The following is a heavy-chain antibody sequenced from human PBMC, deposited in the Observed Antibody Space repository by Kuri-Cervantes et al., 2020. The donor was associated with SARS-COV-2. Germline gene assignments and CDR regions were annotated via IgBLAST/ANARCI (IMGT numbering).Heavy chain of an antibody. CDR2: ISGSGGST. Sequence: GESLKISCAASGFTFSSYAMSWVRQAPGKGLEWVSAISGSGGSTYYADSVKGRFTISRHNSKNTLYLQMNSLRAEDTAVYYCARDSPGYSSGWYDLGAFDIWGQGTMVTVSS. V-gene: IGHV3-23*01. CDR3: ARDSPGYSSGWYDLGAFDI. CDR1: GFTFSSYA. D-gene: IGHD6-19*01. J-gene: IGHJ3*02.